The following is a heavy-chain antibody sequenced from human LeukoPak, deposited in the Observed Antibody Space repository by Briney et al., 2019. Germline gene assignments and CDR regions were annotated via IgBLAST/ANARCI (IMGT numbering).Heavy chain of an antibody. D-gene: IGHD3-3*01. Sequence: GASVKVSCKASGYTFTSYYMHWVRQAPGQGLEWMGIINPSGGSTSYAQKFQGRVTMTRDTSTSTVYMELSSLRSEDTAVYYCAKDPALSGGNYDFWSVPAYWGQGTLVTVSS. CDR3: AKDPALSGGNYDFWSVPAY. CDR2: INPSGGST. J-gene: IGHJ4*02. CDR1: GYTFTSYY. V-gene: IGHV1-46*01.